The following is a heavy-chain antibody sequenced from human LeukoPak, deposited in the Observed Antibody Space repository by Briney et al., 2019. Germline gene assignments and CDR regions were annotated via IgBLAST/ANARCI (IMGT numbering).Heavy chain of an antibody. J-gene: IGHJ4*02. CDR3: GRAYDFSRH. CDR2: ISSSGSTI. CDR1: GFTFSSYE. Sequence: GGSLRLSCAASGFTFSSYEMNWVRQAPGKGLEWVSYISSSGSTIYYADSVKGRFTISRDNAKNSLYLQMNSLRAEDTALYYCGRAYDFSRHWGQGTLVTVS. D-gene: IGHD3-3*01. V-gene: IGHV3-48*03.